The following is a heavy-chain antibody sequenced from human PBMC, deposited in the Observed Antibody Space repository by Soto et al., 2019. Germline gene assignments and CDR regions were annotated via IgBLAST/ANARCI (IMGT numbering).Heavy chain of an antibody. CDR3: ARFARYGDYGESFDS. CDR2: ISHSGTTI. Sequence: QVQLVESGGGLVKPGGSLTLSCAASGFTFSDYYMSWIRQAPGKGLEWVSYISHSGTTIYYADSVKGRFTISRDNAKTSLYLQMNSLRAEDTAVYYCARFARYGDYGESFDSWGQGTLVTVSS. J-gene: IGHJ4*02. D-gene: IGHD4-17*01. V-gene: IGHV3-11*01. CDR1: GFTFSDYY.